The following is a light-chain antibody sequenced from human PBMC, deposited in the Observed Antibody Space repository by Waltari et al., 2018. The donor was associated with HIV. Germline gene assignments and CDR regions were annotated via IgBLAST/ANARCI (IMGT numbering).Light chain of an antibody. CDR3: HQYKSYFPT. CDR1: ESVDTW. Sequence: DIQMTQAPSTLSASIGDRVVIPCRASESVDTWLAWYQHKPGKAPTLLIYETSILQDGVSSRFSGSGSATEFTLTITGLQPDDFATYYCHQYKSYFPTFGQGTKVEV. J-gene: IGKJ1*01. V-gene: IGKV1-5*03. CDR2: ETS.